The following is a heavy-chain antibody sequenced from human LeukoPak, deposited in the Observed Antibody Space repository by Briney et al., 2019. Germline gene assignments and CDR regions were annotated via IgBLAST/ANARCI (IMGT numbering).Heavy chain of an antibody. CDR2: INPNSGGT. Sequence: GASVKVSCKASGYTFTGYYMHWVRQAPGQGLEWMGWINPNSGGTNYAQKFQGRVTMTRDTSISTAYMELSRLRSDDTAVYYCARDGTYDFWSGYHYWGQGTLVTVSS. D-gene: IGHD3-3*01. V-gene: IGHV1-2*02. CDR3: ARDGTYDFWSGYHY. CDR1: GYTFTGYY. J-gene: IGHJ4*02.